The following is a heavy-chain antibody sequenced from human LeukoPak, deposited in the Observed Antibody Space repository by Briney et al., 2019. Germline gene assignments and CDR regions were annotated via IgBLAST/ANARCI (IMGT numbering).Heavy chain of an antibody. CDR2: ISGSGGST. Sequence: GGSLRLSCAASGFTFSSYAMSWVRQAPGKGLEWVSAISGSGGSTYYADSVKGRLTISRDNSKNTLYLQMNSLRAEDTAVYYCAKGIAYGDYPYYFDYWGQGTLVTVSS. CDR3: AKGIAYGDYPYYFDY. CDR1: GFTFSSYA. V-gene: IGHV3-23*01. D-gene: IGHD4-17*01. J-gene: IGHJ4*02.